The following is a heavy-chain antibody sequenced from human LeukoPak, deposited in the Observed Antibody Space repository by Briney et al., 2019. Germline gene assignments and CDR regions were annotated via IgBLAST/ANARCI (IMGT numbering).Heavy chain of an antibody. CDR2: IYYSGST. D-gene: IGHD1-26*01. CDR3: ARVRSGSLNAFDI. V-gene: IGHV4-31*03. J-gene: IGHJ3*02. Sequence: SETLSLTCTVSGGSISSGGYYWSWIRQHPGKGLEWIGYIYYSGSTYYNPSLNSRVTISVDTSKNQFSLKLSSVTAADTAVYYCARVRSGSLNAFDIWGQGTMVTVSS. CDR1: GGSISSGGYY.